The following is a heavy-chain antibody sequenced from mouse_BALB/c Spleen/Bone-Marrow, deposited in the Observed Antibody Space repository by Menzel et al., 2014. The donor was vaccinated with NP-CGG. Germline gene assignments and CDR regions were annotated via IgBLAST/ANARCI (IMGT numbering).Heavy chain of an antibody. CDR3: ATYDYDGRFDY. J-gene: IGHJ2*01. Sequence: QVQLKESGPGLVAPSQNLSITCTVSGFSLTNYGVHWIRQPPGKGLEWLGIIWAGGSTNYNSALMSRLSISKDNSKGQVFFKMNSLQTDDTAIYYCATYDYDGRFDYWGQGTTLTVSS. CDR2: IWAGGST. CDR1: GFSLTNYG. V-gene: IGHV2-9*02. D-gene: IGHD2-4*01.